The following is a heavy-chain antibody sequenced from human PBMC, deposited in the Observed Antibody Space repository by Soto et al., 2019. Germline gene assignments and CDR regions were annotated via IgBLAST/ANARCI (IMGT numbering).Heavy chain of an antibody. CDR1: GGSVSSVKYF. CDR3: ARTVMPVGNLAAFDH. J-gene: IGHJ4*02. V-gene: IGHV4-61*01. Sequence: SETLSLTCNVSGGSVSSVKYFWSWIRQPPGKGLEWIAYIYNNGNTNYNPSLKSRATISDDTSKNQCSLKLTSATAADSAVYFCARTVMPVGNLAAFDHWGQGVLVTSPQ. CDR2: IYNNGNT. D-gene: IGHD7-27*01.